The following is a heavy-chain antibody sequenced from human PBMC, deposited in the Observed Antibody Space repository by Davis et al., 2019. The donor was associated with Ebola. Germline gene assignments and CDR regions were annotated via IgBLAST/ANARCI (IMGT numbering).Heavy chain of an antibody. CDR3: ARGWLRRAFDV. CDR1: GDSVSGSSGA. D-gene: IGHD5-12*01. Sequence: PSETLSLTCAISGDSVSGSSGAWNWIRQSPSRGLEWLGRTYYSSKWFNDYAVSLNGRIAINPDTSKNQFSLHLNSVTPEDTAVYYCARGWLRRAFDVWGQGTMVIVSS. J-gene: IGHJ3*01. V-gene: IGHV6-1*01. CDR2: TYYSSKWFN.